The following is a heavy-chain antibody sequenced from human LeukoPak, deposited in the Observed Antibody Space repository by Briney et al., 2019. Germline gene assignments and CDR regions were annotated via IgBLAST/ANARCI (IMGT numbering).Heavy chain of an antibody. D-gene: IGHD6-19*01. Sequence: GGPLRLSCAASGFTLSSYGMHGVRQAPGKGLEWVAVKWYDGSNKYYTDSVKGRFTISRDSSKNTLYLQMNSLRAEDTAVYYCARLGYGGSGWYFDYWDQGTLVTVSS. CDR2: KWYDGSNK. CDR3: ARLGYGGSGWYFDY. V-gene: IGHV3-33*01. J-gene: IGHJ4*02. CDR1: GFTLSSYG.